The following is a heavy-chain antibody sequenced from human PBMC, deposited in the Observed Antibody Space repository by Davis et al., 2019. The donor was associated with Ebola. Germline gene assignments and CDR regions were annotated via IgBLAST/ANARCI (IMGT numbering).Heavy chain of an antibody. CDR1: GGSITSNSYY. CDR3: ATLGRFCRGGICYSFDS. Sequence: MPSETLFLTCSVSGGSITSNSYYWALIRQPPGKGLEWIGSIYYSGSTYYNPSLKSRVTMSVDPSKSQFSLALTSVTAADTAIYYCATLGRFCRGGICYSFDSWGQGTLVAVSS. D-gene: IGHD2-15*01. V-gene: IGHV4-39*01. CDR2: IYYSGST. J-gene: IGHJ4*02.